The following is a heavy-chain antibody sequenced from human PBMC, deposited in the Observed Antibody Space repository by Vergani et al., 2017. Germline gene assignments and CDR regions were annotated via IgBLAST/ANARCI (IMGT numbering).Heavy chain of an antibody. J-gene: IGHJ6*02. CDR2: IFYSGTT. D-gene: IGHD5/OR15-5a*01. CDR3: ARDSVGHGLGPLGVYGMDV. V-gene: IGHV4-31*11. CDR1: GGSISSGDHC. Sequence: QVQLQESGPGVVKPSQTLSLTCAVSGGSISSGDHCWTWIRQRPGKGLEWIGYIFYSGTTYDNPPLRSRLTISVDTSQNQFSLKLRSGTAADTAVYYCARDSVGHGLGPLGVYGMDVGGQGTTVTVSS.